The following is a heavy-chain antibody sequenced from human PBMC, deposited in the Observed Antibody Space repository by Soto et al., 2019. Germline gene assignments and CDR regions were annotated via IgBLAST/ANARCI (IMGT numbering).Heavy chain of an antibody. V-gene: IGHV3-33*01. CDR2: IWYDGSNK. D-gene: IGHD1-26*01. CDR3: ARPSIVGATLFDY. J-gene: IGHJ4*02. CDR1: GFTFSSYG. Sequence: HPGGSLRLSCAASGFTFSSYGMHWVRQAPGKGLEWVAVIWYDGSNKYYADSVKGRFTISRDNSKNTLYLQMNSLRAEDTAVYYCARPSIVGATLFDYWGQGTLVTVSS.